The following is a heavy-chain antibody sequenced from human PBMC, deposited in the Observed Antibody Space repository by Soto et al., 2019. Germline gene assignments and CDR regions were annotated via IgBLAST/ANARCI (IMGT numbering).Heavy chain of an antibody. J-gene: IGHJ6*02. CDR2: ISAYNGNT. CDR3: ARLDIVVVAAALRGMDV. D-gene: IGHD2-15*01. V-gene: IGHV1-18*01. CDR1: GYTFTSYG. Sequence: QVQLVQSGAEVKKPGASVKVSCKASGYTFTSYGISWVRQAPGQGLEWMGWISAYNGNTNYAQKLPGRVTMTTDTTPSPAYTELTSLRSDDTAVYYCARLDIVVVAAALRGMDVWGQGTTVTVSS.